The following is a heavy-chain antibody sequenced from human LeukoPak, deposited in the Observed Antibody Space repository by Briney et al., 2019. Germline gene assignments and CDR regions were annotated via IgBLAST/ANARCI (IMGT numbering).Heavy chain of an antibody. D-gene: IGHD3-3*01. V-gene: IGHV4-39*01. Sequence: SETLSLTCTVSGDSISSSSYYWGWIRQPPGMGLEWIGSIYYSGNTYYNPSLKSRVTISVDTSKNQFSLNLSSVTATDMAVYYCTRLVPIRTNRFDPWGQGTLVTVSS. CDR3: TRLVPIRTNRFDP. CDR2: IYYSGNT. J-gene: IGHJ5*02. CDR1: GDSISSSSYY.